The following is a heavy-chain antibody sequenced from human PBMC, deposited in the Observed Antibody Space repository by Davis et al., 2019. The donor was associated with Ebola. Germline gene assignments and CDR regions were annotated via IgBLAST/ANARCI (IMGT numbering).Heavy chain of an antibody. D-gene: IGHD2-15*01. CDR3: ARQYCRGGGTCYYLFDT. CDR1: GYSFSTHW. Sequence: GESLKISCTGSGYSFSTHWIAWARQVPGKGLEWMGNIYPADSDARYSPSFQGHVSISADKSINTAYLQWSSLKSSDTGMYYCARQYCRGGGTCYYLFDTWGQGTLVTVSS. CDR2: IYPADSDA. V-gene: IGHV5-51*01. J-gene: IGHJ4*02.